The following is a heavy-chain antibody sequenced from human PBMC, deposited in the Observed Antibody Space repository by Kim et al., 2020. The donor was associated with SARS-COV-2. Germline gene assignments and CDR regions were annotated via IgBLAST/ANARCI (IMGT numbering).Heavy chain of an antibody. CDR3: ARDRFIGKPSTEWLLDYYGMDV. J-gene: IGHJ6*02. CDR1: GGTFSSYA. Sequence: SVKVSCKASGGTFSSYAISWVRQAPGQGLEWMGGIIPIFGTANYAQKFQGRVTITADESTSTAYMELSSLRSEDTAVYYCARDRFIGKPSTEWLLDYYGMDVWGQGTTVTVSS. D-gene: IGHD3-3*01. V-gene: IGHV1-69*13. CDR2: IIPIFGTA.